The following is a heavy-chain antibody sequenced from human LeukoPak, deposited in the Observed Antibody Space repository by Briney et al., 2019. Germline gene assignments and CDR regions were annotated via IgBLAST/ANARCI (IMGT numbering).Heavy chain of an antibody. CDR2: IYYSGST. J-gene: IGHJ3*02. CDR1: GGSISSYY. D-gene: IGHD3-22*01. CDR3: ARSGYYIDAFDI. V-gene: IGHV4-59*08. Sequence: SETLSLTCTVSGGSISSYYWSWIRQPPGKGLEWIGYIYYSGSTNYNPFLKSRVTISVDTSKNQFSLKLSSVTAADTAVYYCARSGYYIDAFDIWGQGTMVTVSS.